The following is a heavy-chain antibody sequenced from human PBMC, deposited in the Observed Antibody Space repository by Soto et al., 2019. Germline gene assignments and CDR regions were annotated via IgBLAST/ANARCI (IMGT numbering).Heavy chain of an antibody. CDR2: IRGFSPYT. V-gene: IGHV3-21*01. D-gene: IGHD3-10*01. J-gene: IGHJ6*02. CDR1: GFTFSSYG. CDR3: ARDRGYDAHDYYYNAMDV. Sequence: GGSLRLSCAASGFTFSSYGMHWVRQAPGKGLEWVSGIRGFSPYTFYSESVKGRFTISRDNAKNSVFLQMDSLRAEDTAVYYCARDRGYDAHDYYYNAMDVWGQGTTVTVSS.